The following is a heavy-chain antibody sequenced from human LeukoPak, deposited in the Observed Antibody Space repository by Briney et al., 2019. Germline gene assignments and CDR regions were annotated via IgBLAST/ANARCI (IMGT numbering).Heavy chain of an antibody. CDR3: ARGQGDSSGYSYDY. J-gene: IGHJ4*02. D-gene: IGHD3-22*01. V-gene: IGHV1-2*04. CDR2: INPNSGGT. Sequence: ASVKVSCKASGYTFTSYDINWARQAPGQGLEWMGWINPNSGGTNYAQKFQGWVTMTRDTSISTAYMELSRLRSDDTAVYYCARGQGDSSGYSYDYWGQGTLVTVSS. CDR1: GYTFTSYD.